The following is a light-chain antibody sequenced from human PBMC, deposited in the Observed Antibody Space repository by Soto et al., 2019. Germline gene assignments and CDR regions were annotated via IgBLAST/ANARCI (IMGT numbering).Light chain of an antibody. V-gene: IGLV2-14*01. J-gene: IGLJ1*01. CDR1: SSDIGTYNF. CDR3: SSYTTTNSYV. Sequence: QSALTQPASVSGSPGQAITISCSGSSSDIGTYNFVSWYQHLPGKAPQLIIFEVDNRPSGVYDRFSASKSGNTASLTISGLQADDEAEYYCSSYTTTNSYVFGSGTKVTVL. CDR2: EVD.